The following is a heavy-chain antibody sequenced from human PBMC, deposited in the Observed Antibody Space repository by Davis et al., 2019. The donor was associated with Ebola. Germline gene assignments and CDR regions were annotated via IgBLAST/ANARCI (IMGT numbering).Heavy chain of an antibody. CDR1: GYTFTSYG. D-gene: IGHD5-12*01. Sequence: ASVKVSCKASGYTFTSYGISWVRQAPGQGLEWMGWISAYNGNTNYAQKLQGRVTMTTDTSTSTAYMELRSLRSDDTAVYYCARDHSGYDPSYYYYGMDVWGQGTTVTVSS. J-gene: IGHJ6*02. CDR2: ISAYNGNT. V-gene: IGHV1-18*01. CDR3: ARDHSGYDPSYYYYGMDV.